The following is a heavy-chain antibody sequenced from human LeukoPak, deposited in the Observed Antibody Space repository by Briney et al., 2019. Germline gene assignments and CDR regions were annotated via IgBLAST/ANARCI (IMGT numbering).Heavy chain of an antibody. V-gene: IGHV4-39*07. D-gene: IGHD2-2*01. CDR2: IYYSGST. CDR3: ARGTLSNWFDP. J-gene: IGHJ5*02. CDR1: GGSISSSTYY. Sequence: SETLSLTCTVSGGSISSSTYYWGWIRQPPGKGLEWIGSIYYSGSTYHNPSLKSRVTISIDTSKNQFSLKLSSVTAADTAVYYCARGTLSNWFDPWGQGTLVTVSS.